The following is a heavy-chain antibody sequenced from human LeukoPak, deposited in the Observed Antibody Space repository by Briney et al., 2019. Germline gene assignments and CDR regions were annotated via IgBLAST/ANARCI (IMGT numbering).Heavy chain of an antibody. CDR3: ARDPPERGTAMV. CDR1: GGTFSSYA. CDR2: IIPIFGTA. D-gene: IGHD5-18*01. Sequence: SVKVFCKASGGTFSSYAISWVRQAPGQGLEWMGRIIPIFGTANYAQKFQGRVTITTDESTSTAYMELSSLRSEDTAVYYCARDPPERGTAMVWGQGTLVTVSS. J-gene: IGHJ4*02. V-gene: IGHV1-69*05.